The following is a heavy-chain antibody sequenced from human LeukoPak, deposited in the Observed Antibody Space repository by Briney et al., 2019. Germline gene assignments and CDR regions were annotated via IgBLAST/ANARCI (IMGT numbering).Heavy chain of an antibody. J-gene: IGHJ4*02. D-gene: IGHD2-21*02. CDR3: ARGGNVVVTATDYDY. V-gene: IGHV4-39*01. CDR2: IYYSGST. CDR1: GGSISSSSYY. Sequence: PSETLSLTCTVSGGSISSSSYYWGWIRQPPGKGLEWIGSIYYSGSTYYNPSLKSRVTISVDTSKNQFSLKLSSVTAADTAVYYCARGGNVVVTATDYDYWGQGTPVTVSS.